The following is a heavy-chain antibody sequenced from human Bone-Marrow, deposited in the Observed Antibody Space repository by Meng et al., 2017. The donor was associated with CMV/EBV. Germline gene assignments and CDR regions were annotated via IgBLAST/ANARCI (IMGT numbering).Heavy chain of an antibody. CDR3: ARDTGAMRSAGFAY. V-gene: IGHV4-39*02. J-gene: IGHJ4*02. CDR2: IYYSGTT. CDR1: GGSISSSSYY. D-gene: IGHD7-27*01. Sequence: SETLSLTCTVSGGSISSSSYYWGWIRQPPGKGLEWIGSIYYSGTTYYNPSLQSRVTIFVDTSKNQFSLRLSSVTAADTAVYYCARDTGAMRSAGFAYWGQRNLVNVAS.